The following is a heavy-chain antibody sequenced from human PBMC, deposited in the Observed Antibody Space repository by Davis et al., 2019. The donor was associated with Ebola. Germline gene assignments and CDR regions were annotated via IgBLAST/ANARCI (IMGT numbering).Heavy chain of an antibody. Sequence: PGGSLRLSCAASRFTFSSYAMSWVRQAPGKGLEWVSAISGSGDSTNYADSVKGRFAISRDNSKNTLYLQMNSLRAEDTAVYYCAKDPGAGWELGESWGQGTLVTVSS. CDR1: RFTFSSYA. V-gene: IGHV3-23*01. CDR3: AKDPGAGWELGES. CDR2: ISGSGDST. D-gene: IGHD1-26*01. J-gene: IGHJ5*02.